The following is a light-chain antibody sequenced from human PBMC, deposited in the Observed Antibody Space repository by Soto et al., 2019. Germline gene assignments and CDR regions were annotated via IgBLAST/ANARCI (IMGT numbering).Light chain of an antibody. CDR1: QSLSRY. CDR2: GAS. CDR3: QHYNGWPPAFT. V-gene: IGKV3-15*01. J-gene: IGKJ3*01. Sequence: EILMTQSPATLSVSPGERATLSCRASQSLSRYLAWYQQKPGQAPRLLIYGASTRASAIPARFSGSGSGTEFTLAIRSLQSEDFALYYCQHYNGWPPAFTFGPGTKVDL.